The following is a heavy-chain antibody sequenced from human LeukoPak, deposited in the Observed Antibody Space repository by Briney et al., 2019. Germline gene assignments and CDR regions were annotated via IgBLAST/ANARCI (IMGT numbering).Heavy chain of an antibody. Sequence: GGSLRLSSVGSAFTVNDQAMQWVRLAPGNGLEWVSGMSWNGGNRDYADSVKRRFTLSRDDAKNSLYLQLNRLSTEDKALYYCAPDNVFDIWGEGTMVTVSS. CDR2: MSWNGGNR. CDR1: AFTVNDQA. V-gene: IGHV3-9*01. CDR3: APDNVFDI. J-gene: IGHJ3*02.